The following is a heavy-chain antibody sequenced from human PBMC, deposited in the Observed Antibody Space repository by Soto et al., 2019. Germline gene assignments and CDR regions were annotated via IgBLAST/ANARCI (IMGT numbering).Heavy chain of an antibody. CDR1: RNSFIDYY. Sequence: QVALVQSGAEVRKPGASVKVSCKASRNSFIDYYIHWVRQAPGQGLEWMGWIKSNSGGTKYAQRFQGRVTMTRDTSISTIYMELSRLKSDDTAVYYCAREDYNWNDYYYYGMDVRGQGTTVIVSS. CDR3: AREDYNWNDYYYYGMDV. V-gene: IGHV1-2*02. CDR2: IKSNSGGT. D-gene: IGHD1-1*01. J-gene: IGHJ6*02.